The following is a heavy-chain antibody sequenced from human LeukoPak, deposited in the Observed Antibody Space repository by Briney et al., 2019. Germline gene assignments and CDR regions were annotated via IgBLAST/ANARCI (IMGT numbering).Heavy chain of an antibody. V-gene: IGHV1-2*02. CDR2: INADGGGT. CDR3: ARTDNRYDSRLLFN. J-gene: IGHJ4*02. CDR1: GYTFTGYY. Sequence: ASVKVSCKASGYTFTGYYIYWVRQAPGQGLEWMGWINADGGGTNYAQKFQGRVTLTRDTSITIAYMELSRLTSDDTAVYYCARTDNRYDSRLLFNWGQGTQITVSS. D-gene: IGHD3-22*01.